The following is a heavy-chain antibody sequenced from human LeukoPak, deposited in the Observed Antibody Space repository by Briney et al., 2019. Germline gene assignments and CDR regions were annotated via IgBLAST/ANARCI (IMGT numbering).Heavy chain of an antibody. D-gene: IGHD6-19*01. CDR3: ARGSGWYQGAFDI. Sequence: GGSLRLSCAASGFTFSSYDMHWVRQATGKGLEWVSSIGTVGDTYYPGSVKGRFTISRENAKNSFFLQMNSLRAGDTAVYYCARGSGWYQGAFDIWGQGTLVTVSS. V-gene: IGHV3-13*01. CDR1: GFTFSSYD. CDR2: IGTVGDT. J-gene: IGHJ3*02.